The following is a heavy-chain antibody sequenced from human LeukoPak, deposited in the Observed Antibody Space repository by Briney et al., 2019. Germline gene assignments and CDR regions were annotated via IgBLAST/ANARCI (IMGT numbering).Heavy chain of an antibody. CDR3: ARGDYLSNWFDP. CDR2: IYYSGST. D-gene: IGHD4-17*01. V-gene: IGHV4-61*01. J-gene: IGHJ5*02. CDR1: GSSVSSGSYY. Sequence: SETLSLTCTVSGSSVSSGSYYWSWIRQPPGKGLEWIGYIYYSGSTNYNPSLKSRVTISVDTSKNQFSLKLSSVTAADTAVYYCARGDYLSNWFDPWGQGTLVTVSS.